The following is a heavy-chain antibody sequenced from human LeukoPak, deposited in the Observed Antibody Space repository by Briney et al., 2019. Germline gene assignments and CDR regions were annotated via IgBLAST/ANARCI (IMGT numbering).Heavy chain of an antibody. CDR3: ARPANRGDAFDI. D-gene: IGHD2/OR15-2a*01. CDR2: IYPGDSDT. V-gene: IGHV5-51*01. Sequence: KVSCEGSGYIYTSYWIGWVRQLPGKGLEWMGIIYPGDSDTIYSPSFEGRVTISADKTITTAHLQWSSHRAADTAMYCCARPANRGDAFDIWGQGTMVTVSS. J-gene: IGHJ3*02. CDR1: GYIYTSYW.